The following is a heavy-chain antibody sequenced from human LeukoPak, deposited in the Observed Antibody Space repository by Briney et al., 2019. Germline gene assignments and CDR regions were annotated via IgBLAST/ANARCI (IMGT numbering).Heavy chain of an antibody. CDR1: GITFSRLP. D-gene: IGHD6-13*01. V-gene: IGHV3-23*01. J-gene: IGHJ5*02. CDR3: ARGGAIAGTAFDP. CDR2: ITTGGDTA. Sequence: GGSLRLSCAVSGITFSRLPMTWVRQAPGKGLQWVSAITTGGDTAFYADSVKGRFTISRDNSKNTLYLQMNSLTAEDTAVYYCARGGAIAGTAFDPWGQGTLVTVSS.